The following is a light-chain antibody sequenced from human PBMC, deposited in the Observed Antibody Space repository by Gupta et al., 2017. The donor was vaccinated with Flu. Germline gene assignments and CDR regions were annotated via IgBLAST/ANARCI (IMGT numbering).Light chain of an antibody. Sequence: AQASESAAVGDRVTITCQASKDIRNYLNWYQKKPGKAPKLLIYDAANLETGVPSRFSGSGSGTDCTLTIRSLQPEDIATYYCQQYDNLFSFGPGTKVDIK. V-gene: IGKV1-33*01. J-gene: IGKJ3*01. CDR3: QQYDNLFS. CDR2: DAA. CDR1: KDIRNY.